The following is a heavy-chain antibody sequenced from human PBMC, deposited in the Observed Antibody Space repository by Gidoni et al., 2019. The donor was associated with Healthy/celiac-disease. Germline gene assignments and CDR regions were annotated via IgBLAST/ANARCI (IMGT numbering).Heavy chain of an antibody. Sequence: QVQLQQWGAGLLKPSETLSLTCAVYGGSFSGYYWSWIRQPPGKGLEWIGEINHSGSTNYNPSLKSRVTTSVDTSKNQFSLKLSSVTAADTAVYYCARDWWNLGVGWFDPWGQGTLVTVSS. D-gene: IGHD1-7*01. V-gene: IGHV4-34*01. CDR3: ARDWWNLGVGWFDP. J-gene: IGHJ5*02. CDR2: INHSGST. CDR1: GGSFSGYY.